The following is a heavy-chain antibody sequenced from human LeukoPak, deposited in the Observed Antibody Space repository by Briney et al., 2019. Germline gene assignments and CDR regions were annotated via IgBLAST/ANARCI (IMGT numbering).Heavy chain of an antibody. CDR1: GYTFTSYG. CDR2: ISAYNGNT. CDR3: ARETGSGFPNYYYYYMDV. J-gene: IGHJ6*03. V-gene: IGHV1-18*01. D-gene: IGHD6-19*01. Sequence: ASVKVSCKASGYTFTSYGISWVRQAPGQGLEWMGWISAYNGNTNYAQKLQGRVTMTTDTSTSTAYMEMRSLRSDDTAVYYCARETGSGFPNYYYYYMDVWGKGTTVTISS.